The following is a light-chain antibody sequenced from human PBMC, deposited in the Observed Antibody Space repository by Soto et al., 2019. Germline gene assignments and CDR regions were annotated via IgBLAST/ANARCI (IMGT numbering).Light chain of an antibody. V-gene: IGKV3-20*01. J-gene: IGKJ4*01. CDR3: QQYANSPLLT. Sequence: EIGVTQSPGTLSLSTGERATLSCRASQSVSSSYLAWYQQKPGQAPRLLIYGASSRATGIPDRFSGSGSGTDFTLTISRLEPEDFAVYYCQQYANSPLLTFGGGTKVDIK. CDR2: GAS. CDR1: QSVSSSY.